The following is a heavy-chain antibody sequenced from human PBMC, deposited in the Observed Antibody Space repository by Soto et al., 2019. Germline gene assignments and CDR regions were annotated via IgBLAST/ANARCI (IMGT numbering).Heavy chain of an antibody. Sequence: LGESLKISCKGSGYSFTSYWISWVRQMPGKGLEWMGRIDPSDSYTNYSPSFQGHVTISADKSISTAYLQWSSLKASDTAMYYCARQRYDSSALDYWGQGTLVTVSS. D-gene: IGHD3-22*01. V-gene: IGHV5-10-1*01. CDR1: GYSFTSYW. CDR2: IDPSDSYT. CDR3: ARQRYDSSALDY. J-gene: IGHJ4*02.